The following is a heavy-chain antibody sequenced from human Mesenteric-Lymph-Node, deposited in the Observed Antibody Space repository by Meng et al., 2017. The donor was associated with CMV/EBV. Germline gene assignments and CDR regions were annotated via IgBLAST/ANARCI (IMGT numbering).Heavy chain of an antibody. CDR2: ICSGDNT. CDR3: AVGYDSRKVAY. Sequence: GESLKISCAASGFTFSSYSMNWVRQAPGKGLEWVSVICSGDNTHYADSVKGRFTISRDSSKNTLYLQMNSLRVEDTAVYYCAVGYDSRKVAYWGQGTLVTVSS. J-gene: IGHJ4*02. D-gene: IGHD3-3*01. CDR1: GFTFSSYS. V-gene: IGHV3-53*01.